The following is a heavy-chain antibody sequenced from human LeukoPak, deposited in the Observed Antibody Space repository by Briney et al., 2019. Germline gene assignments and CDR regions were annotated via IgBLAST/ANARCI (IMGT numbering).Heavy chain of an antibody. J-gene: IGHJ4*02. Sequence: GGSLRLSCAASEFIFSDYAMGWVRQAPGKGPEWVSTIDKTTYPTFYADSVKGRFTISRDNSKNTLYLQMNSLRTEDTTVYFCAKFEGATIPGWFNDYWGQGILVTVSS. CDR3: AKFEGATIPGWFNDY. V-gene: IGHV3-23*05. CDR2: IDKTTYPT. D-gene: IGHD6-19*01. CDR1: EFIFSDYA.